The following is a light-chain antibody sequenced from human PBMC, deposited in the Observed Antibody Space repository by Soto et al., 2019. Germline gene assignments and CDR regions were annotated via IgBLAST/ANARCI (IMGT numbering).Light chain of an antibody. CDR2: GAS. CDR3: HQRQRWPRT. J-gene: IGKJ1*01. CDR1: QSVSSSY. Sequence: EIVLTQSPGTLSLSPGERATLSCMASQSVSSSYLAWYQQKPGQAPRLLIYGASSRATGIPDRFSGSGSGTDFTLTITSLEPEDFAFYYCHQRQRWPRTFGQGTKVDIK. V-gene: IGKV3-20*01.